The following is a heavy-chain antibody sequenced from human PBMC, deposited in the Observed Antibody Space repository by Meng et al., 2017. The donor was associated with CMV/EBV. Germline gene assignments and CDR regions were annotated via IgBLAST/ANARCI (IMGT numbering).Heavy chain of an antibody. D-gene: IGHD1-26*01. CDR1: GYTFTGYY. V-gene: IGHV1-2*02. J-gene: IGHJ2*01. Sequence: ASVKVSCKASGYTFTGYYMHWVRQAPGQGLEWMGWINPNSGGTNYAQKFQGRVTMTRDTSISTAYMELSRLRSDDTAVYYCASGGSYPRVGWYFDLWGRGTLVTVSS. CDR3: ASGGSYPRVGWYFDL. CDR2: INPNSGGT.